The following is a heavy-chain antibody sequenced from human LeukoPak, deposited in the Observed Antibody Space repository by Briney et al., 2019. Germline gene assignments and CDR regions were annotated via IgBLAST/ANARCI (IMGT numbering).Heavy chain of an antibody. CDR3: ASSEYQLLRRDYYYYCGMDV. CDR1: GGTFSSYA. D-gene: IGHD2-2*01. J-gene: IGHJ6*02. CDR2: IIPIFGTA. V-gene: IGHV1-69*13. Sequence: SVKVSCKASGGTFSSYAISWVRQAPGQGLEWMGGIIPIFGTANYAQKFQGRVTITADESTSTAYMELSSLRSEDTAVYYCASSEYQLLRRDYYYYCGMDVWGQGTTVTVSS.